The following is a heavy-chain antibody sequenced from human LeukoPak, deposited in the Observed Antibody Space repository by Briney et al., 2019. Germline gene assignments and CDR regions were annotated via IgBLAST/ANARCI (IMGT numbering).Heavy chain of an antibody. CDR3: ARVGVVLQVDAFDI. J-gene: IGHJ3*02. D-gene: IGHD2-15*01. CDR2: IYYSGST. CDR1: GGSISSGGYY. V-gene: IGHV4-31*03. Sequence: SETLSLTCTVSGGSISSGGYYWSWIRQHPGKGLEWIGYIYYSGSTYYNPSLKSRVTISVDTSKNQFSLKLSSVTAADTAVYYCARVGVVLQVDAFDIWGQGTMVTVSS.